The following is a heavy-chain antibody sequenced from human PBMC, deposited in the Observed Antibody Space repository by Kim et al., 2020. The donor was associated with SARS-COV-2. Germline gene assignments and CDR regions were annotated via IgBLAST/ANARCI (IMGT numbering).Heavy chain of an antibody. D-gene: IGHD6-19*01. CDR2: ISAYNGNT. CDR1: GYTFTSYG. CDR3: ARDRPVAVAGTWVDYYYGMDV. V-gene: IGHV1-18*01. J-gene: IGHJ6*02. Sequence: ASVKVSCKASGYTFTSYGISWVRQAPGQGLEWMGWISAYNGNTNYAQKLQGRVTMTTDTSTSTAYMELRSLRSDDTAVYYCARDRPVAVAGTWVDYYYGMDVWGQGTTVTVSS.